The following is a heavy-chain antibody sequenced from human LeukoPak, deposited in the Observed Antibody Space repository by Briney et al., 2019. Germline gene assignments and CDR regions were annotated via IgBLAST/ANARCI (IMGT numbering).Heavy chain of an antibody. Sequence: SETLCLTCAVSGGSISSFYWSWIRQPPGKGLEWLGFIYYNGRTNSNPSLKSRVTISGDTSKNQFSLKLSSLTAADGAVYYCARHKTRPVTHPFDYGVRGTLVTVSS. J-gene: IGHJ4*02. CDR2: IYYNGRT. CDR1: GGSISSFY. V-gene: IGHV4-59*08. CDR3: ARHKTRPVTHPFDY. D-gene: IGHD4-17*01.